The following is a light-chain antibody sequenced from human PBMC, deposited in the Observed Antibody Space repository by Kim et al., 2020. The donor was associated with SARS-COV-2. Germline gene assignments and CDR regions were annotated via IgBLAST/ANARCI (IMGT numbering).Light chain of an antibody. CDR3: QQYNNAPLT. J-gene: IGKJ3*01. CDR1: QGISNY. Sequence: ASVGDRVTITCRASQGISNYLAWYQQKPGKVPALLVYGASVLQSGVPSRFSGSRSGTDFTLTISSLQPDDVATYYCQQYNNAPLTFGPGTKVDIK. V-gene: IGKV1-27*01. CDR2: GAS.